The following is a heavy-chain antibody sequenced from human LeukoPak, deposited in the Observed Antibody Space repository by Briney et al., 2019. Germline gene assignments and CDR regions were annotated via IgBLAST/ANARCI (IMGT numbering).Heavy chain of an antibody. CDR2: IYYSGST. J-gene: IGHJ2*01. CDR1: GGSISSYY. D-gene: IGHD2-15*01. V-gene: IGHV4-59*08. CDR3: ARGGLRWYFDL. Sequence: SATLSLTCTVSGGSISSYYWSWIRQPPGKGLEWIGYIYYSGSTNYNPSLKSRVTISVDTSKNQFSLKLSSVTAADTAVYYCARGGLRWYFDLWGRGTLVTVSS.